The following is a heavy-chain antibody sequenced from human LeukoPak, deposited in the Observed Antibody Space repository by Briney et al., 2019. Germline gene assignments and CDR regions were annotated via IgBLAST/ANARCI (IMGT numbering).Heavy chain of an antibody. CDR2: IWYDGSNK. CDR1: GFTFNSYG. V-gene: IGHV3-33*01. J-gene: IGHJ4*02. Sequence: GRSLRLSCAASGFTFNSYGMHWVRQAPGKGLEWVALIWYDGSNKYYADSVKGRFTISRDSSKNTLYLQMNSLRAEDTAVYYCARPRTYSSSWSPFDYWGQGTLVTVSS. CDR3: ARPRTYSSSWSPFDY. D-gene: IGHD6-13*01.